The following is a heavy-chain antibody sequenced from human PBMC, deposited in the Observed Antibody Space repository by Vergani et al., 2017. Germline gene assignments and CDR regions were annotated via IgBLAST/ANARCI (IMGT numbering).Heavy chain of an antibody. CDR3: ARSYCSGGSCIYFDY. CDR2: IDWDDDK. CDR1: GFSLSTSGMC. Sequence: QVTLRESGPALVKPTQTLTLTCTFSGFSLSTSGMCVSWIRQPPGKALEWLARIDWDDDKYYSTSLKTRLTISKDTSKNQLVLTMTNMDPVDTATYYCARSYCSGGSCIYFDYWGQGTLVTVSS. D-gene: IGHD2-15*01. V-gene: IGHV2-70*15. J-gene: IGHJ4*02.